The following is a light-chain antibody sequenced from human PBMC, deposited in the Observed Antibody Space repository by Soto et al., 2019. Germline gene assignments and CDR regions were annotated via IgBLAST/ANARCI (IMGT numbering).Light chain of an antibody. CDR1: QSVSNNY. V-gene: IGKV3-20*01. CDR2: GSS. Sequence: EVVLTQSPGTLSLSPGERATLSCRASQSVSNNYLAWYQQKPGQGPRLLIFGSSDRATGIPDRFSGSGSGTVFTLSISRLEAEDFAVYYCQLYGSPPAYTVGQGTKLEIK. CDR3: QLYGSPPAYT. J-gene: IGKJ2*01.